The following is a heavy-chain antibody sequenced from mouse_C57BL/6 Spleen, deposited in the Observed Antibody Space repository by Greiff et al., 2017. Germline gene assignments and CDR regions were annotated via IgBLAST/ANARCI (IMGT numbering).Heavy chain of an antibody. J-gene: IGHJ2*01. CDR1: GYAFTSYW. V-gene: IGHV1-80*01. Sequence: VQLQQSGAELVKPGASVKISCKASGYAFTSYWMNWVKQRPGTGLEWIGQIYPGDGDTNYNGKFKGKATLTADKSSSTAYMQLSSLTSEDSAVYFCSRGTTGVATPFDYWGQGTTLTVSS. CDR3: SRGTTGVATPFDY. D-gene: IGHD1-1*01. CDR2: IYPGDGDT.